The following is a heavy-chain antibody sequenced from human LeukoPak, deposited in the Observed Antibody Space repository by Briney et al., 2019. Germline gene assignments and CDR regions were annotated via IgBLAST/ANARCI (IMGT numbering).Heavy chain of an antibody. CDR2: IYYSGST. V-gene: IGHV4-59*01. CDR1: GGSISSYY. CDR3: AGSSSSGAFDI. D-gene: IGHD6-6*01. J-gene: IGHJ3*02. Sequence: SETLSLTCTVSGGSISSYYWSWIRQPPGKGLEWIGYIYYSGSTNYNPSLKSRVTISVDTSKNQFSLKLSSVTAADTAVYYCAGSSSSGAFDIWGQGTMATVSS.